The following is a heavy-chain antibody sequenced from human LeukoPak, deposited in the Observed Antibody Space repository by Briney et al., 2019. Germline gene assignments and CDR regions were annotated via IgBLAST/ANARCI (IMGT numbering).Heavy chain of an antibody. V-gene: IGHV3-15*01. Sequence: PGGSLRLSCAASGFTFSNAWMSWVRQAPGKGLEWVGRIKSKTDGGTTDYAAPVKGRFTISRDDSKNTLYLQMNSLKTEDTAVYYCTTDMYYYGSGSRLYFDYWGQGTLVTVSS. CDR2: IKSKTDGGTT. D-gene: IGHD3-10*01. CDR3: TTDMYYYGSGSRLYFDY. CDR1: GFTFSNAW. J-gene: IGHJ4*02.